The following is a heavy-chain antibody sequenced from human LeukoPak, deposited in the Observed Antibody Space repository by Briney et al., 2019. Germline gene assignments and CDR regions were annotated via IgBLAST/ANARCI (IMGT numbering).Heavy chain of an antibody. D-gene: IGHD2-2*01. V-gene: IGHV1-2*02. CDR3: ARVEGLSTSPRTLRY. Sequence: ASVKVSXKASGYTFTGFYMHWVRQAPGQGLEWMGWINPNSGDTYYVQKFQGRVTMTRDTSISTAYMELNRLMSDDTAIYYCARVEGLSTSPRTLRYWGQGTLVSVSS. J-gene: IGHJ4*02. CDR1: GYTFTGFY. CDR2: INPNSGDT.